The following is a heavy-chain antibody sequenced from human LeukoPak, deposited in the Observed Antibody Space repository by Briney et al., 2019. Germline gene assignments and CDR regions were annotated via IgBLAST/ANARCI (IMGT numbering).Heavy chain of an antibody. D-gene: IGHD2-2*01. J-gene: IGHJ4*02. CDR3: VRDLVYCSSTSCYSFDY. Sequence: GGSLRLSCAASGFTFSSYGMHWVRQAPGKGLEWVATIWYDGTNKYYGDSVKGRFTISRDNSKNTLYLQMNSLRAEDTAVYYCVRDLVYCSSTSCYSFDYWGQGTLVTVSS. CDR1: GFTFSSYG. V-gene: IGHV3-33*01. CDR2: IWYDGTNK.